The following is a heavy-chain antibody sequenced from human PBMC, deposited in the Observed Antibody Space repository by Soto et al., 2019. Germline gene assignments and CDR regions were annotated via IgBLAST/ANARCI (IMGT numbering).Heavy chain of an antibody. V-gene: IGHV1-2*02. CDR1: GYTFTGYY. Sequence: GASVKVSCKASGYTFTGYYMDWVRQAPGQGLEWMGWINPNSGGTNYAQKFQGRVTMTRDTSISTAYMELSRLRSDDTAVYYCARVEHQWLVLHFDPWGQGTLVTVSS. D-gene: IGHD6-19*01. J-gene: IGHJ5*02. CDR2: INPNSGGT. CDR3: ARVEHQWLVLHFDP.